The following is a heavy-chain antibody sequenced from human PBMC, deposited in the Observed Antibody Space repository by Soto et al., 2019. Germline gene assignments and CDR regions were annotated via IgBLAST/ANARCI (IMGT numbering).Heavy chain of an antibody. CDR3: ATASSSPFSNFDY. Sequence: EVQLVQSGGDLVQPGGSLRLSCVASGFTFSTYWMTWVRQAPGMGLEWVAGIKEDGSEEVYVDSVKGRFSISRDNAKTPLYLQLNGLRAEDTAVYYCATASSSPFSNFDYWGQGSLVTVSS. J-gene: IGHJ4*02. CDR2: IKEDGSEE. V-gene: IGHV3-7*01. CDR1: GFTFSTYW. D-gene: IGHD2-2*01.